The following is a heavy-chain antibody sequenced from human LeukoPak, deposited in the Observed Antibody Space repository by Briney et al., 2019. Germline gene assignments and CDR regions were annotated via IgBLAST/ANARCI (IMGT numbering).Heavy chain of an antibody. CDR2: INPNTGGT. V-gene: IGHV1-2*02. Sequence: ASVKVSCKASGYTFTGFYIHWVRQAPGQGPEWMGRINPNTGGTNYAQKFQGRVTMTRDTSISAVYMELRRLRSDDTAVYYCARDGILWFGELLCYLFDYWGQGTLVTVSS. D-gene: IGHD3-10*01. CDR1: GYTFTGFY. CDR3: ARDGILWFGELLCYLFDY. J-gene: IGHJ4*02.